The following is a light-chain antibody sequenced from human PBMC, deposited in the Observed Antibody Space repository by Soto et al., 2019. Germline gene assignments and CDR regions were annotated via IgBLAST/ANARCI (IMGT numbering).Light chain of an antibody. CDR1: SSDVGGYNY. CDR3: SSYAGSNNLV. Sequence: QSALTQPPSASGSPGQSVTISCTGTSSDVGGYNYVSWYQQHPGKAPKLMIYEVINRPSGVPDRFSGSKSGNTASLTVSGLQGEDEADYYCSSYAGSNNLVFGGGTKLTVL. V-gene: IGLV2-8*01. CDR2: EVI. J-gene: IGLJ3*02.